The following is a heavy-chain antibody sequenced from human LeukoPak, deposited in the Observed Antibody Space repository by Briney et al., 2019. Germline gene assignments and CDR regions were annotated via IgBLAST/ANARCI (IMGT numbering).Heavy chain of an antibody. CDR3: ASYNYYDSSGQIDY. J-gene: IGHJ4*02. Sequence: GGSLRLSCAASGFTFSGYWMSWVRQAPGKGLEWVANIKQDGSEKYYVDSVKGRFTISRDNAKNSLYLQMNSLKAEDTAVYYCASYNYYDSSGQIDYWGQGTLVTVSS. D-gene: IGHD3-22*01. V-gene: IGHV3-7*01. CDR1: GFTFSGYW. CDR2: IKQDGSEK.